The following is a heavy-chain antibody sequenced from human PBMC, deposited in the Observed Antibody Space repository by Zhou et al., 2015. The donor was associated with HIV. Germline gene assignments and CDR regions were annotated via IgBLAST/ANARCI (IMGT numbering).Heavy chain of an antibody. CDR2: I. CDR3: ARDVWDY. CDR1: GYIFTDHG. Sequence: QVQLVQSGAEVKKVGASVKVSCKTSGYIFTDHGIIWVRQAPGQGLEWMGWISRATMTTDTSTKTAYMELRSLTSDDTAVYFCARDVWDYWGQGTLVTVSS. V-gene: IGHV1-18*04. D-gene: IGHD3-16*01. J-gene: IGHJ4*02.